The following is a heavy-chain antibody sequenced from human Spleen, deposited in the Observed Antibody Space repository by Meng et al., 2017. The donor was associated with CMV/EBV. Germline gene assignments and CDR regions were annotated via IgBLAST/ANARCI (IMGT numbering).Heavy chain of an antibody. CDR3: ARVVMAEQQLDY. J-gene: IGHJ4*02. CDR2: INPNSGGT. D-gene: IGHD1/OR15-1a*01. CDR1: GYTFTGYY. Sequence: ASVKVSCKASGYTFTGYYIHWVRQAPGHGLEWMGWINPNSGGTNFAQKFQGRITMTRDTSISTVYLELSSLRSDDTAMYYCARVVMAEQQLDYWGQGTLVTVSS. V-gene: IGHV1-2*02.